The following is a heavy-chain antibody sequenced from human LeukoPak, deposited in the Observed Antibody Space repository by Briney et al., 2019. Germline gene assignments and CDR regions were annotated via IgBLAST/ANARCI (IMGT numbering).Heavy chain of an antibody. CDR1: GGSISSSSYY. V-gene: IGHV4-39*01. J-gene: IGHJ4*02. Sequence: PSETLSLTCTVSGGSISSSSYYWGWIRQPPGKGLEWIGSIYYSGSTYYNPSLKSRVTISVDTSKNQFSLKLSSVTAADTAVYYCARHAYCRDGYNSCTGYDPPTDYWGQGTLVTVSS. D-gene: IGHD5-24*01. CDR2: IYYSGST. CDR3: ARHAYCRDGYNSCTGYDPPTDY.